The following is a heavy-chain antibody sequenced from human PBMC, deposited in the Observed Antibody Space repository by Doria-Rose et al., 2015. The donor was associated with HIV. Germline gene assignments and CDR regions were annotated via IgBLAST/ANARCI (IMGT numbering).Heavy chain of an antibody. CDR3: ARIKSSRWYHKYYFDF. CDR1: GVSLSSPGMG. CDR2: MFSDDER. Sequence: SGPVLVKPTETLTLTCTVSGVSLSSPGMGVSWIRQPPGKALEWLANMFSDDERSYKTSLKSRLTSSRRTSKSQVVLTMTDMDPVDTATYYCARIKSSRWYHKYYFDFWGQGTLVIVSA. D-gene: IGHD6-13*01. J-gene: IGHJ4*02. V-gene: IGHV2-26*01.